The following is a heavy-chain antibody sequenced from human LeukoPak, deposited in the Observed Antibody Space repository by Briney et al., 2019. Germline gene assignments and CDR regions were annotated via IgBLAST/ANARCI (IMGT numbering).Heavy chain of an antibody. D-gene: IGHD3-9*01. CDR2: INPSGGST. J-gene: IGHJ4*02. Sequence: GASVKVSCKASGYTFTSYYMHWVRQAPGQGLEWMGIINPSGGSTSYAQKFQGRVTMTTDTSTSTAYMELRSLRSDDTAVYYCVRDILTGFDYWGQGTLVTVSS. CDR3: VRDILTGFDY. CDR1: GYTFTSYY. V-gene: IGHV1-46*01.